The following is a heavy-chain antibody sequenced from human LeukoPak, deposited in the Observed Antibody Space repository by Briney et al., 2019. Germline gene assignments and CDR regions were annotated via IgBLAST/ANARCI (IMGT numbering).Heavy chain of an antibody. CDR2: IYYSGST. CDR1: GGSISSYY. V-gene: IGHV4-59*01. Sequence: SETLSLTCTVSGGSISSYYWSWIRKPPGKGLEWIGYIYYSGSTDYNPSLKSRVTISVDTSKNQFFLKLSSVTAADTAVYYCARLLPPYSSSVVNWFDPWGQGTLFTVSS. J-gene: IGHJ5*02. D-gene: IGHD6-13*01. CDR3: ARLLPPYSSSVVNWFDP.